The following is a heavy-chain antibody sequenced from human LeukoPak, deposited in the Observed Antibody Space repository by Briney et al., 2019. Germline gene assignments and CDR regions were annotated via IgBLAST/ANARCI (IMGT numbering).Heavy chain of an antibody. J-gene: IGHJ4*02. Sequence: ASVKVSCKASGYTFTSYDINWVRQAPGQGLEWVGGINPNSGGTNYAQKFQGRVTMTRDTSISTAYMELSSLRSDDTAVYYCARESVPVIAIPRGLNYWGQGTLVTVSS. CDR2: INPNSGGT. V-gene: IGHV1-2*02. CDR1: GYTFTSYD. CDR3: ARESVPVIAIPRGLNY. D-gene: IGHD3-16*02.